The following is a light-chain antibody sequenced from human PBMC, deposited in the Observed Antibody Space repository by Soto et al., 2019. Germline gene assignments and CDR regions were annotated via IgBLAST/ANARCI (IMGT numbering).Light chain of an antibody. CDR1: SSNIGAPYD. J-gene: IGLJ3*02. Sequence: QSMLTQPPSVSGAPGQRVTISCTGNSSNIGAPYDVHWYQQLPGAVPKLLISGNSNRPSGVPDRFSGSKSGPSASLAITGLQAEDEADYYCQSYDSSLSGWVFGGGTKLTVL. V-gene: IGLV1-40*01. CDR3: QSYDSSLSGWV. CDR2: GNS.